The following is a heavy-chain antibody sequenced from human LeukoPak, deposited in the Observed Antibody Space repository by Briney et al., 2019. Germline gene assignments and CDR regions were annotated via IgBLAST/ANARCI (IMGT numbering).Heavy chain of an antibody. J-gene: IGHJ3*02. V-gene: IGHV3-20*04. Sequence: PGGSLRLSCAASGFTFDDYGMSWVRQAPGKGREWVSGINWNGGSTGYADSVKGRFTISRDNAKNSLYLQMNSLRAEDTALYYCSAAPIDDAFDIWGQGTMVTVSS. CDR3: SAAPIDDAFDI. CDR1: GFTFDDYG. D-gene: IGHD6-25*01. CDR2: INWNGGST.